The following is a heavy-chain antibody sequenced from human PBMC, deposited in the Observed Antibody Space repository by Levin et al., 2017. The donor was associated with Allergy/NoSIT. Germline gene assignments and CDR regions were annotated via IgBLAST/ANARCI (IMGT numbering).Heavy chain of an antibody. Sequence: GESLKISCEASGFTFNKHAMGWVRQAPGKGLEWVSGINDKGATTFYADSVKGRFTISRDNSKNSLSLQMNSLRTEDTAVYYCAKDIEASHWLDFDYWGQGTLVTVSS. CDR1: GFTFNKHA. CDR3: AKDIEASHWLDFDY. J-gene: IGHJ4*02. V-gene: IGHV3-23*01. CDR2: INDKGATT. D-gene: IGHD1-1*01.